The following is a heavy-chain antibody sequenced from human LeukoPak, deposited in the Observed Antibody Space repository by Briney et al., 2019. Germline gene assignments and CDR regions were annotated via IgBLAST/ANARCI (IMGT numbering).Heavy chain of an antibody. D-gene: IGHD6-6*01. V-gene: IGHV3-48*03. CDR1: GFTFSSYE. J-gene: IGHJ4*02. CDR2: ISSSGSNI. CDR3: ARLYSSSSGRALDY. Sequence: PGGSLRLSCAASGFTFSSYEMNWVRRAPGKGLEWVSYISSSGSNIYYADSVKGRFTISRDNAKNSLFLQMNSLRAEDTAVYYCARLYSSSSGRALDYWGQGTLVTVSS.